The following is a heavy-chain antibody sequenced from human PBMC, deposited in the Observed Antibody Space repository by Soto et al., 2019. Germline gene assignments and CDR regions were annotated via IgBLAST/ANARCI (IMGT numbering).Heavy chain of an antibody. Sequence: PGGAQRLSCAASGFTVSSYAMNWVRQSPRKVLECVSSISSSSSFVYYADSVKGRFSISRDNAMNSLFLQMNSLRPADTPVYYCGGSTNSAVYYGMDVWGQGAPVTVSS. CDR2: ISSSSSFV. V-gene: IGHV3-21*01. CDR3: GGSTNSAVYYGMDV. D-gene: IGHD2-8*01. CDR1: GFTVSSYA. J-gene: IGHJ6*02.